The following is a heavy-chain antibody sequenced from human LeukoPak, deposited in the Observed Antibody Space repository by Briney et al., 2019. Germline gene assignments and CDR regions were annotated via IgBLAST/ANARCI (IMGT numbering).Heavy chain of an antibody. CDR2: ISSSSSHI. D-gene: IGHD3-10*01. V-gene: IGHV3-21*04. CDR3: ARVGGVRGAMPYYYYGMDV. CDR1: GFTFSSYS. J-gene: IGHJ6*02. Sequence: KPGGSLRLSCAASGFTFSSYSMNWVRQAPGKGLEWVSSISSSSSHIYYADSVKGRFTISRDNSKNTLYLQMNSLRAEDTAVYYCARVGGVRGAMPYYYYGMDVWGQGTTVTVSS.